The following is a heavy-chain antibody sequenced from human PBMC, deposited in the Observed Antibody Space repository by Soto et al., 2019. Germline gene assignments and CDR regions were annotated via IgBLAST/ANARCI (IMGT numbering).Heavy chain of an antibody. CDR1: GATFSSYT. V-gene: IGHV1-69*04. CDR3: ARDQGLGYGDYVMYDFDI. J-gene: IGHJ3*02. Sequence: SVKVSCKASGATFSSYTISWVRQAPGQGLEWMGRIIPILGIANYAQKFQGRVTITADKSTSTAYMELSSLRSEDTAVYYCARDQGLGYGDYVMYDFDIWGDGTXVPV. D-gene: IGHD4-17*01. CDR2: IIPILGIA.